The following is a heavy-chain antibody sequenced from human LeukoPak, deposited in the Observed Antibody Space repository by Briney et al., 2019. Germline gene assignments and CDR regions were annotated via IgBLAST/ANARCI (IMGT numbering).Heavy chain of an antibody. CDR3: AKEWWEPTLDDYFDY. CDR1: GFTFSNYA. D-gene: IGHD1-26*01. V-gene: IGHV3-23*01. CDR2: ISGSGVIT. J-gene: IGHJ4*02. Sequence: GGSLRLSCAASGFTFSNYAMSWVRQAPGKGLEWVSVISGSGVITYYADSVKGRFTISRDNSKNTLYLQMNSLRAEDTAVYYCAKEWWEPTLDDYFDYWGQGTLVTVSS.